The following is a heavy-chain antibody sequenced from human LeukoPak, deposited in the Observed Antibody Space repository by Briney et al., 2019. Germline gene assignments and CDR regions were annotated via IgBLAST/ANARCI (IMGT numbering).Heavy chain of an antibody. CDR3: AKDRGGWYEGGDY. D-gene: IGHD6-19*01. Sequence: GGSLRLSCAVSGFTFSSYGMHWVRHAPGKWLEWVAVISYDGSNKYYADSVKGRFTISRDNSKNTLYLQMNSLRAEDTAVYYCAKDRGGWYEGGDYWGQGTPVTVSS. CDR1: GFTFSSYG. V-gene: IGHV3-30*18. J-gene: IGHJ4*02. CDR2: ISYDGSNK.